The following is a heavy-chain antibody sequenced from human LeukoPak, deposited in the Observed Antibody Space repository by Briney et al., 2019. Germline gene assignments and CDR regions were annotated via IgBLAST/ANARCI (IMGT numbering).Heavy chain of an antibody. CDR1: GFTFSSYW. V-gene: IGHV3-7*02. CDR2: IKHDGSEE. D-gene: IGHD2-8*02. J-gene: IGHJ4*02. CDR3: ATDGESSAY. Sequence: GGSLRLSCAASGFTFSSYWMSWVRQAPGKGLEWVADIKHDGSEEYYVHSVKGRFTISRDNAKNPLYLQMNSLRAEDTAVYYCATDGESSAYWGQGTLVTVSS.